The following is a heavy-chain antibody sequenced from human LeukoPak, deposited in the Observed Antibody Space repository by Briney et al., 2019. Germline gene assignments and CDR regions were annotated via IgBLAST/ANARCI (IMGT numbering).Heavy chain of an antibody. CDR3: ARGRGTIFGVVIPSFDY. D-gene: IGHD3-3*01. CDR1: GYTFTSYY. Sequence: ASVKVSCKASGYTFTSYYMHWVRQAPGQGLEWMGIINPSGGSTSYAQKFQGRVTMTRDTSTSTVYMELRSLRSEDTAVYYCARGRGTIFGVVIPSFDYWGQGTLVTVSS. V-gene: IGHV1-46*01. J-gene: IGHJ4*02. CDR2: INPSGGST.